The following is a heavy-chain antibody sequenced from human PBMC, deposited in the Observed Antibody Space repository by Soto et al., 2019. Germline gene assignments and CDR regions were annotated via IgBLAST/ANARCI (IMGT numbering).Heavy chain of an antibody. Sequence: GGSLRLSCAASGFTFSSYWMSWARQAPGKGLEWVANIKQDGSEKYYVDSVKGRFTISRDNAKNSLYLQMNSLRAEDTAVYYCARGPTYCSGGSCYSDYYYGMDVWGQGTTVTVSS. J-gene: IGHJ6*02. CDR2: IKQDGSEK. CDR3: ARGPTYCSGGSCYSDYYYGMDV. CDR1: GFTFSSYW. V-gene: IGHV3-7*01. D-gene: IGHD2-15*01.